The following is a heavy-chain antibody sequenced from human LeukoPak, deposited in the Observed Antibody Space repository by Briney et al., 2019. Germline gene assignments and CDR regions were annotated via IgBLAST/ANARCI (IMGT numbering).Heavy chain of an antibody. Sequence: GGSLRLSCAASGFTFSSYAMSWVRQAPGKGVEWVSAISGSGGSTYYADSVKGRFTISRDNSKNTLYLQMDSLRAEDTAVYYCAKDDNYIRFLSWGQGTLVTVSS. J-gene: IGHJ5*02. D-gene: IGHD3-16*01. CDR1: GFTFSSYA. V-gene: IGHV3-23*01. CDR3: AKDDNYIRFLS. CDR2: ISGSGGST.